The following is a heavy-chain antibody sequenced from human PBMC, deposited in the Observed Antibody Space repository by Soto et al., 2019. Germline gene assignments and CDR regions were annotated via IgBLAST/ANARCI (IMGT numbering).Heavy chain of an antibody. V-gene: IGHV1-18*01. CDR2: ISPYSGNT. J-gene: IGHJ6*02. CDR3: AMVDNYVTPAPQDV. Sequence: ASVKVSCKASGFTFTSSAMQWVRQARGQRLEWMGWISPYSGNTHYASKVQGRLTMTTDTSTSTAYMDLGSLTSDDTAVYYCAMVDNYVTPAPQDVWGQRTTVIVS. D-gene: IGHD3-16*01. CDR1: GFTFTSSA.